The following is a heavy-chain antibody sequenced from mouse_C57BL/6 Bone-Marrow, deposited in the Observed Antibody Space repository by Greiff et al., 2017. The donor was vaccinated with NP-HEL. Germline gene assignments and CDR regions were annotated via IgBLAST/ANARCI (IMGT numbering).Heavy chain of an antibody. CDR2: IYPRSGNT. J-gene: IGHJ3*01. V-gene: IGHV1-81*01. Sequence: QVQLQQSGAELARPGASVKLSCKASGYTFTSYGISWVKQRTGQGLEWIGEIYPRSGNTYYNEKFKGKATLTADKSSSTAYMELRSLTSEDSAVYFCARSPAYYYGRSPWGQGTLVTVSA. D-gene: IGHD1-1*01. CDR3: ARSPAYYYGRSP. CDR1: GYTFTSYG.